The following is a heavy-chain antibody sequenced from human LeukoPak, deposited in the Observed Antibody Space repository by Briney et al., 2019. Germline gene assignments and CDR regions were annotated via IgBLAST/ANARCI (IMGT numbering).Heavy chain of an antibody. CDR2: MNPNSGNT. CDR1: GYTFTSYD. CDR3: ARGTTEMATDY. J-gene: IGHJ4*02. Sequence: ASVKVSCKASGYTFTSYDINWVRQATGQGLEWMGWMNPNSGNTGYAQKFQGRVTITADESTCTAYMELSSLRSEDTAVYYCARGTTEMATDYWGQGTLVTVSS. V-gene: IGHV1-8*01. D-gene: IGHD5-24*01.